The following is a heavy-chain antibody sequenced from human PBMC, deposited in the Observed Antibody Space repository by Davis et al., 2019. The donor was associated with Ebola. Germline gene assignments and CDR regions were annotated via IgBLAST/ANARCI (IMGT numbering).Heavy chain of an antibody. Sequence: GESLKISCAASGFTFSTYSMSWVRQAPGKGLEWVSSISSDSDYIYYADTVKGRFTISRDNAQKSLYLQMDSLRDEDTAVYYCACTIFGTLGNFDYWGQGTLVAVSS. CDR2: ISSDSDYI. CDR1: GFTFSTYS. CDR3: ACTIFGTLGNFDY. J-gene: IGHJ4*02. V-gene: IGHV3-21*01. D-gene: IGHD3-3*01.